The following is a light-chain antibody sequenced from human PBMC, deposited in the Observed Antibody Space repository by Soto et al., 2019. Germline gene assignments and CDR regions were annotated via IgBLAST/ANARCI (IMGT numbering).Light chain of an antibody. V-gene: IGKV3-20*01. Sequence: EIVLTQSPGALSLSPGERATLSCRASQSVSNSYLAWYQQKPGQAPRLLIYNAFSRVTGIPDRFSGSGSGTDFTLIINRLGPEDFAVYFCQQYGSSPWTSGQGTKV. CDR1: QSVSNSY. J-gene: IGKJ1*01. CDR3: QQYGSSPWT. CDR2: NAF.